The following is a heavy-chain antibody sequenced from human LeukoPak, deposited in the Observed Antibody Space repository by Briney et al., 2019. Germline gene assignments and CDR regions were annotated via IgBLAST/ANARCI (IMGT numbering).Heavy chain of an antibody. CDR1: GFTFIGAW. Sequence: GGSLRLSCTASGFTFIGAWMTWVRQAPGKGLEWVSAISGSGGSTYYADSVKGRFTISRDNSKNTLYLQMNSLRAEDTAVYYCAKSIAAAGTLGYYYYYYMDVWGKGTTVTVSS. D-gene: IGHD6-13*01. CDR2: ISGSGGST. CDR3: AKSIAAAGTLGYYYYYYMDV. J-gene: IGHJ6*03. V-gene: IGHV3-23*01.